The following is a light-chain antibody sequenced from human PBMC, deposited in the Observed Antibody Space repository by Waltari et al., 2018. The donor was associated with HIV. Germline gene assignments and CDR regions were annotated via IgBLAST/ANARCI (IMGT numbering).Light chain of an antibody. J-gene: IGKJ1*01. CDR1: QSVSSN. Sequence: EIVVTQSPATLSVSPGQRATLSCRVSQSVSSNLAWFQQKPGQAPRLLIYDASTRATDIPARFSGSGSGTEFTLTISSLQSEDFAVYYCQQYNDWPTFGQGTKVEI. V-gene: IGKV3-15*01. CDR2: DAS. CDR3: QQYNDWPT.